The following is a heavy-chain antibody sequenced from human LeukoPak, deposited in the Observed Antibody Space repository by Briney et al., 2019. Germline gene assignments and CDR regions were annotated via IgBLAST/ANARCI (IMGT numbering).Heavy chain of an antibody. D-gene: IGHD3-10*01. V-gene: IGHV1-8*03. CDR3: ARVGAGEGGIDY. J-gene: IGHJ4*02. CDR1: GYTLIIYE. Sequence: ASVTVSCKASGYTLIIYEIQWVRQAPGQGLEWVGWMRPRYGNTAYAQSFQGRVTITRDTSIDTVYMELSGLRSEDTAVYYCARVGAGEGGIDYWAQGTLITVSS. CDR2: MRPRYGNT.